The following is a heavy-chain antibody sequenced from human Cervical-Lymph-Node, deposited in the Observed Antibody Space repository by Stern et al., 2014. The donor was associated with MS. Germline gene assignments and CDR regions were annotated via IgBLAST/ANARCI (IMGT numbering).Heavy chain of an antibody. D-gene: IGHD2-15*01. CDR1: GFTFGAYA. Sequence: EVQLVQSGGGLLQPGRSLRLSCTTSGFTFGAYAMSWFRQAPGKGLEWVGFIRTKPYGGTAEYAASVKGRFSISRDDSKSIAYLQMNSLKTEDTALYYCTRSYCSGGSCYSSSDYWGQGTLVTVSS. J-gene: IGHJ4*02. CDR2: IRTKPYGGTA. V-gene: IGHV3-49*03. CDR3: TRSYCSGGSCYSSSDY.